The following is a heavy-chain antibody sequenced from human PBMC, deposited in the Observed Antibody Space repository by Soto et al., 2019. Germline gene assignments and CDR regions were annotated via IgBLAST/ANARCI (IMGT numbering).Heavy chain of an antibody. V-gene: IGHV3-30-3*01. D-gene: IGHD3-22*01. CDR1: GFTFSNYA. CDR3: ARVGSSGYHPDH. J-gene: IGHJ4*02. CDR2: ISYDVTNK. Sequence: QVQLVESGGGVVQPGRSLRLSCAASGFTFSNYAMHWVRQTPGKGLEWVALISYDVTNKKYADSVKGRFTISRDNSKNTLYLQMNSLRAEDTAVYYCARVGSSGYHPDHWGQGSLVTVSS.